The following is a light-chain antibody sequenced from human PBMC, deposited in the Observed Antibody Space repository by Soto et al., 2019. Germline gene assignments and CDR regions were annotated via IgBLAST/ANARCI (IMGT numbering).Light chain of an antibody. CDR3: AAWDDSLSGPV. J-gene: IGLJ3*02. CDR1: TSNIGYAY. CDR2: SND. Sequence: QSVLTQSPLASGTPGQRVTISCSGTTSNIGYAYIHWYQQLPGAAPTLLIYSNDRRPSGVPDRFSGSKSGTSASLAISGLRSEDEADYYCAAWDDSLSGPVFGGGTKLTVL. V-gene: IGLV1-47*02.